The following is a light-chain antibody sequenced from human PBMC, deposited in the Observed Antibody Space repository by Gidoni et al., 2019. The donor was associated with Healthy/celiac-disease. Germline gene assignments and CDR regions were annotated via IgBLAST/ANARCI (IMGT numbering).Light chain of an antibody. CDR1: QDISNY. Sequence: DIPMSQPPSSLSASVGDRVTITCQASQDISNYLNWYQQKPGKAPKLLIYDASNLETGVPSRFSGSGSGTDFTFTISSLQPEDIATYYCQQYDNHPLTFGGGTKVEIK. J-gene: IGKJ4*01. CDR2: DAS. CDR3: QQYDNHPLT. V-gene: IGKV1-33*01.